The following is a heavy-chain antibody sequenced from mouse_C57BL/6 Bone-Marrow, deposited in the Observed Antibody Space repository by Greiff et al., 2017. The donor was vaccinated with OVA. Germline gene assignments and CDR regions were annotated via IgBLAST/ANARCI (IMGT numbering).Heavy chain of an antibody. CDR2: IRLKSDNYAT. J-gene: IGHJ4*01. CDR3: TDLFSSSYAMDY. CDR1: GFTFSNYW. Sequence: EVHLVESGGGLVQPGGSMKLSCVASGFTFSNYWMNWVRQSPEKGLEWVAQIRLKSDNYATHYAESVKGRFTISRDDSKSSVYLQMNNLRAEDTGIYYCTDLFSSSYAMDYWGQGTSVTVSS. D-gene: IGHD1-1*01. V-gene: IGHV6-3*01.